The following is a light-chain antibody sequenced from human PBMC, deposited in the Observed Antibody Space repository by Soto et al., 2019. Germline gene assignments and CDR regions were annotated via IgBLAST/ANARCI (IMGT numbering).Light chain of an antibody. Sequence: QSVLTQPASVSGSPGQSITISCTGTSSDIGTYNLVSWYQHYPGKAPKLMIYEVSNRPSGVSNRFSGSKSGNTASLTISGLQAEDEADYYCSSYTSSSSLYVFGTGTKVTVL. J-gene: IGLJ1*01. CDR1: SSDIGTYNL. CDR2: EVS. V-gene: IGLV2-14*02. CDR3: SSYTSSSSLYV.